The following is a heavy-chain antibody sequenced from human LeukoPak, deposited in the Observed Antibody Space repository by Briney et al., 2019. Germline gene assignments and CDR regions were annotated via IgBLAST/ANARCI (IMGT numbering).Heavy chain of an antibody. CDR2: INTDGSST. Sequence: GGSLRLSCAASGFTFSSYWMHWVRQVPGKGQVWVSRINTDGSSTIYADSVTGRFTISRDNAKNTLYLQMNSLRAEDTAVYYCARESFIDDLWSGYPDYWGQGTLVTVSS. D-gene: IGHD3-3*01. J-gene: IGHJ4*02. CDR3: ARESFIDDLWSGYPDY. V-gene: IGHV3-74*01. CDR1: GFTFSSYW.